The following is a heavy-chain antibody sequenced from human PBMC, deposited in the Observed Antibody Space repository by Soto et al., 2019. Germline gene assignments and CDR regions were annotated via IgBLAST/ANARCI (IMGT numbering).Heavy chain of an antibody. CDR3: ARPSPYCSSTSCYGYNWFDP. D-gene: IGHD2-2*01. J-gene: IGHJ5*02. Sequence: EXLKSSCKCSGYXSTSYLHGWVRHMPGKGLELIGIIYPGDSDTRYSPSFQGQVTISADKSIRTAYLQWSSLKASDNAMYYCARPSPYCSSTSCYGYNWFDPWGQGTLGTVSS. CDR1: GYXSTSYL. CDR2: IYPGDSDT. V-gene: IGHV5-51*01.